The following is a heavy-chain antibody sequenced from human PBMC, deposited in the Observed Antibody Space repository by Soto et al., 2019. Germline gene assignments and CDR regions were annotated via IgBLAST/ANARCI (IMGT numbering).Heavy chain of an antibody. D-gene: IGHD3-22*01. J-gene: IGHJ6*02. V-gene: IGHV4-4*02. Sequence: QVQLQESGPGLVKPSGTLSLTCAVSGGSISSSNWWSWVRQPPGKGLEWIGENYHSGSTNYNPSLQSRVTISVDKSKNQFSLKLSSVTAADTAVYYCARDQFDRDYGLDVWGQGTTVTVSS. CDR2: NYHSGST. CDR3: ARDQFDRDYGLDV. CDR1: GGSISSSNW.